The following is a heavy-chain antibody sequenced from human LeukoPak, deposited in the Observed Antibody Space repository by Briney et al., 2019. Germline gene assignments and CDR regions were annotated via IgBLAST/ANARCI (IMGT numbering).Heavy chain of an antibody. CDR1: GGSISSYY. V-gene: IGHV4-59*01. CDR3: ARTYYYDSSGYYYPNWFAP. J-gene: IGHJ5*02. Sequence: PSETLSLTCTVSGGSISSYYWSWIRQPPCKGLEWIGYSYYSGSTNYNPSLTSRVTISVHTSKKQLSLKLSSVTAAESAVYYCARTYYYDSSGYYYPNWFAPWGQGTLVTVSS. D-gene: IGHD3-22*01. CDR2: SYYSGST.